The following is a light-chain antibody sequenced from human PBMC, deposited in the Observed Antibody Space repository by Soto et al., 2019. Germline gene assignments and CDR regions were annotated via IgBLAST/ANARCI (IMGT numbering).Light chain of an antibody. CDR3: LLFYGDGVV. V-gene: IGLV7-43*01. Sequence: QAVVTQEPSLTLSPGGTVTLTCASSTGAVTSGYYPNWFQQKPGQPPRALIYSTTYKHSWTPARFSGSLLGGKAALTLSGVQPEDEADYYCLLFYGDGVVFGGGTKLTV. CDR1: TGAVTSGYY. J-gene: IGLJ2*01. CDR2: STT.